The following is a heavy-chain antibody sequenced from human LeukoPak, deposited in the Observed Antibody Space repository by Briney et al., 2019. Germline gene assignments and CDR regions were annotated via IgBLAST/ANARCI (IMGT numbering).Heavy chain of an antibody. V-gene: IGHV3-48*01. CDR1: GFNFRSYS. J-gene: IGHJ4*02. CDR3: AKAPVTSCRGAFCYPFDS. D-gene: IGHD2-15*01. Sequence: PGGSLRLSCAASGFNFRSYSMNWVRQAPGKGLEWVSYISSLSGTISYADSVKGRFIISRDNAKSSLFLQMNSLRVEDAAVYYCAKAPVTSCRGAFCYPFDSWGQGTLVTVSS. CDR2: ISSLSGTI.